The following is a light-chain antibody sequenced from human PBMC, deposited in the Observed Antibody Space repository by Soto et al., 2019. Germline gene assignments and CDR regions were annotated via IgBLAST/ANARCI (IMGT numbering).Light chain of an antibody. J-gene: IGKJ3*01. CDR1: QTVRNNY. V-gene: IGKV3-20*01. CDR2: GAS. Sequence: EFVLTQSPGTLSLSPGERATLSCRASQTVRNNYLAWYQQKPGQAPRLLIYGASSGATGIPDRFSGSGSGTDFTLTISRLEPEDFAVYYCQQYGSSPITFGPGTKVDIK. CDR3: QQYGSSPIT.